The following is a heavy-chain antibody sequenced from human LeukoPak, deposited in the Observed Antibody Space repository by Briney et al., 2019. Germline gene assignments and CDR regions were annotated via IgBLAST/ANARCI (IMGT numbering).Heavy chain of an antibody. Sequence: ASVKVSCKASGYTFTSYGISWVRHAPGHGLEWMGWISAYNGNTNYAQKLQGRVTMTTDTSTSTAYMELRSLRSDDTAVYYCARILGRTKPNGSWYERKTSNFDYSGQGKLVTASS. J-gene: IGHJ4*02. V-gene: IGHV1-18*01. CDR3: ARILGRTKPNGSWYERKTSNFDY. D-gene: IGHD6-13*01. CDR1: GYTFTSYG. CDR2: ISAYNGNT.